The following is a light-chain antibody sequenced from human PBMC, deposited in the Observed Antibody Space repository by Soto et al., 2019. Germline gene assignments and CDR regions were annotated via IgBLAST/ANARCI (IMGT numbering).Light chain of an antibody. Sequence: EAVLTQSPGTLSLSAGERATVSFRARQSINHNFLAWCQLRPGQAPRLLISGASSRATGIPDRISGSGSGTDFTLTITRVEPEDSAMYYCQHYVGSPTFGQGTKVDIK. V-gene: IGKV3-20*01. CDR3: QHYVGSPT. CDR2: GAS. CDR1: QSINHNF. J-gene: IGKJ1*01.